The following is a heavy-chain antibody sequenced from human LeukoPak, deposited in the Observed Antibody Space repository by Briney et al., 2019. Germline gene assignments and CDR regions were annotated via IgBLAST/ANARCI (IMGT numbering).Heavy chain of an antibody. J-gene: IGHJ4*02. CDR3: AKPASYSSGWYAAFDY. Sequence: GGSPRLSCAASGFTFSSYGMHWVRQAPGKGLEWVAFIRYDGSNKYYADSVKGRFSISRDNSKNTLYLQMNSLRAEDTAVYYCAKPASYSSGWYAAFDYWGQGTLVTVSS. CDR2: IRYDGSNK. V-gene: IGHV3-30*02. D-gene: IGHD6-19*01. CDR1: GFTFSSYG.